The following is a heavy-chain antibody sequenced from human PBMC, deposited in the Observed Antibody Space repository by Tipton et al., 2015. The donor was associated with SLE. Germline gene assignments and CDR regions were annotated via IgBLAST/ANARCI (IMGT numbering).Heavy chain of an antibody. Sequence: TLSLTCTVSGGSISSHYWSWIRQPPGKGLEWIGYIYYSGSTNYNPSLKSRVTISVDTSKNQFSLKLSSVTAADTAVYYCARTYYDILTGYPQDTFDIWGQGTMVTVS. CDR3: ARTYYDILTGYPQDTFDI. CDR2: IYYSGST. J-gene: IGHJ3*02. V-gene: IGHV4-59*11. CDR1: GGSISSHY. D-gene: IGHD3-9*01.